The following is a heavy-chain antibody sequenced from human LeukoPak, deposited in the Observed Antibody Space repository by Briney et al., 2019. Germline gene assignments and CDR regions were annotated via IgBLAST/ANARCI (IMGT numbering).Heavy chain of an antibody. CDR3: ARVPHAMVRGVIITEFYFDY. V-gene: IGHV3-7*01. CDR1: GLIFSRYW. D-gene: IGHD3-10*01. CDR2: MDQDGSEK. J-gene: IGHJ4*02. Sequence: PGGSLRLSCEASGLIFSRYWMNWVRQAPGKGLEWVANMDQDGSEKYYVDSVKGRFTISRDNAKNSLYLQMNSLRAEDTAVYYCARVPHAMVRGVIITEFYFDYWGQGTLVTVSS.